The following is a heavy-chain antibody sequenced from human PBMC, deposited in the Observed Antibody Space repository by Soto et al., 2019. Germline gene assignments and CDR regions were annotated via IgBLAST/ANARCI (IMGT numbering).Heavy chain of an antibody. V-gene: IGHV4-59*01. J-gene: IGHJ4*02. CDR2: IYYSGST. Sequence: SKALSLTCTDSGGSISSYYWSWIRQPPGKGLEWIGYIYYSGSTNYNPSLKSRVTISVDTSKNQFSLKLSSVTAADTAVYYCARDVGAAHYFDYWGQGTLVTVSS. D-gene: IGHD3-16*01. CDR1: GGSISSYY. CDR3: ARDVGAAHYFDY.